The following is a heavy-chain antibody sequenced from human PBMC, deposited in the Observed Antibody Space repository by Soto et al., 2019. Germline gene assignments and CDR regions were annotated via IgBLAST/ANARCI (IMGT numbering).Heavy chain of an antibody. V-gene: IGHV4-59*01. J-gene: IGHJ5*02. CDR2: IYYSGST. CDR3: ARVGGGSESGWFDP. Sequence: QVQLQESGPGLVKPSETLSLTCTVSGGSISSYYWSWIRQPPGKGMEWIGYIYYSGSTNYNPSLKSRVTISVDTSKNQFSLKLSSVTAADTAVYYCARVGGGSESGWFDPWGQGTLVTVSS. CDR1: GGSISSYY. D-gene: IGHD5-12*01.